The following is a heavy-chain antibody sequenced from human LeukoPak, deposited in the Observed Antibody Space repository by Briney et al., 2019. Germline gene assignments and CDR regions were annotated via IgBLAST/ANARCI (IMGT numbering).Heavy chain of an antibody. V-gene: IGHV3-7*01. D-gene: IGHD2/OR15-2a*01. CDR3: ARIRICCCFDP. J-gene: IGHJ5*02. CDR2: IKEDGSEK. Sequence: PGGSLRLSCAASGFSFSTYWMSWIRQAPGKGLEWVANIKEDGSEKYYVDSVKGRFTISRDSAKNSLYLQANSLRAEDTAVYYCARIRICCCFDPWGQGTLVTVSS. CDR1: GFSFSTYW.